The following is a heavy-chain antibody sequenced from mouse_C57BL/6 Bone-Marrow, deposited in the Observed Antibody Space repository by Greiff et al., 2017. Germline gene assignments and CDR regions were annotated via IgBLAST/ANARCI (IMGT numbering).Heavy chain of an antibody. V-gene: IGHV1-69*01. CDR1: GYTFTSYW. Sequence: QVQLQQPGAELVMPGASVKLSCKASGYTFTSYWMHWVKQRPGQGLEWIGEIDPSDSYTNYNQKFKGKSTLTVDKSSSTAYMQHSSLTSEDSAVYYCARELLRSSFDDWGQGTTRT. CDR3: ARELLRSSFDD. J-gene: IGHJ2*01. CDR2: IDPSDSYT. D-gene: IGHD1-1*01.